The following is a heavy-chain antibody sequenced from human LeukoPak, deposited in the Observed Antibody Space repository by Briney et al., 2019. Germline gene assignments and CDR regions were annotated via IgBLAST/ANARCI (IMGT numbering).Heavy chain of an antibody. CDR1: GYTFTSYA. J-gene: IGHJ4*02. CDR3: ARAGYSSGWLFQD. CDR2: INTNTGNP. D-gene: IGHD6-19*01. V-gene: IGHV7-4-1*02. Sequence: GASVKVSCKASGYTFTSYAMNWVRQAPGQGLEWMGWINTNTGNPTYAQGFTGRFVFSLDTSVSTAYLQMNSLRAEDTAVYYCARAGYSSGWLFQDWGQGTLVTVSS.